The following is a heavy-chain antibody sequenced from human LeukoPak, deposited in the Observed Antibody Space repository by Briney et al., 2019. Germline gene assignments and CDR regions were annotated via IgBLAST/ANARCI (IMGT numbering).Heavy chain of an antibody. J-gene: IGHJ6*02. CDR3: AKDPTYSYGYKDYSYGMDV. D-gene: IGHD5-18*01. Sequence: QPGGSVSLSCAASGFTFSSYAMRWFRPAPGKGREGVSAISGSGGSTYYADSVNGRFTISRDNSKNTLYLQMNSLRAEDTAVYYSAKDPTYSYGYKDYSYGMDVWGQGTTVTVSS. V-gene: IGHV3-23*01. CDR1: GFTFSSYA. CDR2: ISGSGGST.